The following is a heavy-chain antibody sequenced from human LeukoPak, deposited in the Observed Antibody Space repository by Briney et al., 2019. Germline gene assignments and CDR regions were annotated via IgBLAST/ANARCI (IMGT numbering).Heavy chain of an antibody. D-gene: IGHD2-2*01. Sequence: PGGSLRLSCAASGFTFSSYWMSWVRQAPGKGLEWVANIKQDGSEKYYVDSVKGRFTISRDNAKNSLYLQMNSLRAEDTAVYYCAREFEVGVPATMDYWGQGTLVTVSS. J-gene: IGHJ4*02. CDR2: IKQDGSEK. CDR3: AREFEVGVPATMDY. V-gene: IGHV3-7*01. CDR1: GFTFSSYW.